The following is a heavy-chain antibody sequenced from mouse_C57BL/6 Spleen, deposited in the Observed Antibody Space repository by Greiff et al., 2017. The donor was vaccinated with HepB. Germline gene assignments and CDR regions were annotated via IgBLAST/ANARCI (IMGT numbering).Heavy chain of an antibody. CDR2: IHPNSGST. CDR1: GYTFTSYW. J-gene: IGHJ3*01. V-gene: IGHV1-64*01. Sequence: QVQLQQPGAELVKPGASVKLSCKASGYTFTSYWMHWVKQRPGQGLEWIGMIHPNSGSTNYNEKFKSKATLTVDKSSSTAYMQLSSLTSEDSAVYYCTRSQTAQAFADWGQGTLVTVSA. D-gene: IGHD3-2*02. CDR3: TRSQTAQAFAD.